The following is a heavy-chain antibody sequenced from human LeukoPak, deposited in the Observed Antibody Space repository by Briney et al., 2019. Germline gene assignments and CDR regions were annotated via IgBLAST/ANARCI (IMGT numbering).Heavy chain of an antibody. CDR2: IYPGDSDT. V-gene: IGHV5-51*01. CDR3: ARHPSIWLGELQPLPYYFDY. Sequence: GESLKISCKGSGYSFTSYWIGWVRPMPGKGLEWMGIIYPGDSDTRYSPSFQGQVTISADKSISTAYLQWSSLTASDTAMYYCARHPSIWLGELQPLPYYFDYWGQGTLVTVSS. J-gene: IGHJ4*02. D-gene: IGHD3-10*01. CDR1: GYSFTSYW.